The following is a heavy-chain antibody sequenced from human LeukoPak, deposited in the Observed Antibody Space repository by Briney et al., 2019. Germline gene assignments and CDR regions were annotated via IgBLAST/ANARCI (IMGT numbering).Heavy chain of an antibody. CDR2: TSSDGSDQ. CDR1: GFTFSRYA. V-gene: IGHV3-30-3*01. D-gene: IGHD5-12*01. Sequence: GGSLRLSCAASGFTFSRYALHWVRQAPGKGLEWVALTSSDGSDQYYADFVKGRFTISRNNAGDTLFLQMNSLRAEDTGVYYCATDLSGRQDYWGQGTLVTVSS. CDR3: ATDLSGRQDY. J-gene: IGHJ4*02.